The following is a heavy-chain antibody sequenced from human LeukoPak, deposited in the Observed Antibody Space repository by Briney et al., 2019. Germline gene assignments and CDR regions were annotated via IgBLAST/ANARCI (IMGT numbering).Heavy chain of an antibody. CDR1: GFSFSRYS. V-gene: IGHV3-21*01. CDR2: IGSSSRYI. J-gene: IGHJ4*02. D-gene: IGHD3-10*01. CDR3: ARDVGSGSYSASDY. Sequence: GGSLRPSCAASGFSFSRYSVNWVRQAPGKGLEWVSFIGSSSRYIYYADSVKGRFTISRDDAKNSLYLQMNSLRAEDTAVYYCARDVGSGSYSASDYWGQGTLVTVSS.